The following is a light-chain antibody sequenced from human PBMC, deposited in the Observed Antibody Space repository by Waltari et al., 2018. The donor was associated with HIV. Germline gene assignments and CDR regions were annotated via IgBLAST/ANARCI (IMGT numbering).Light chain of an antibody. CDR1: QSISNW. V-gene: IGKV1-5*03. CDR2: KAS. J-gene: IGKJ1*01. CDR3: QQHDNFLGT. Sequence: DIQMTQSPSTLSASVGETVTITCRASQSISNWLAWYQQKPGKAPNLLIYKASSLKSGVPSRLSGSGSGTEFTLTISRLQPDDSATYFCQQHDNFLGTFGQGTKVEIK.